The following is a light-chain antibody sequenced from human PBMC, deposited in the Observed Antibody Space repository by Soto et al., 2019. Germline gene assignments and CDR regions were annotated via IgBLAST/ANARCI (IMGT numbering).Light chain of an antibody. J-gene: IGLJ1*01. CDR3: RSFYTSTSYV. CDR1: SSDVGAYDY. CDR2: DVS. V-gene: IGLV2-14*03. Sequence: QSALTQPASVSGSPGQSITISCTGTSSDVGAYDYVSWYQQHPGEVPKLMIFDVSDRPSGVSNRFSGSKSGNTASLTISGLQAEDEADYYCRSFYTSTSYVFGTGTKLTVL.